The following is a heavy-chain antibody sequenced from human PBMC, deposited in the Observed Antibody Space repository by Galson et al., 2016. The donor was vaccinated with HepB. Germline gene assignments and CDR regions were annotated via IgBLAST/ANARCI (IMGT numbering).Heavy chain of an antibody. V-gene: IGHV3-23*01. J-gene: IGHJ4*02. CDR2: ITGGAGTT. D-gene: IGHD3-16*01. Sequence: LRLSCAASDFSFRSYAMAWVRQAPGKGLEWVSTITGGAGTTFSADSVKGRFSIPRDNSKNILHLQITGLRAEDTAVYYCARAAGGVMGSYYFDYWGQGTLVTVSS. CDR1: DFSFRSYA. CDR3: ARAAGGVMGSYYFDY.